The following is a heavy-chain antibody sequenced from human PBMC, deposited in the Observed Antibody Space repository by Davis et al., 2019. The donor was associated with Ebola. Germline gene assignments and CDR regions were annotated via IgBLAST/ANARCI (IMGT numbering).Heavy chain of an antibody. Sequence: ASVKVSCKASGFTLTNYAIHWVRQAPGQRLEWMGWVHGGNGNTKYSQRFQGRVTITTDTSASTAYLDLTSLRSDDTAVFYCARASFGYNSGWYADYWGPGSLVTVSS. CDR1: GFTLTNYA. J-gene: IGHJ4*02. CDR3: ARASFGYNSGWYADY. CDR2: VHGGNGNT. V-gene: IGHV1-3*01. D-gene: IGHD6-19*01.